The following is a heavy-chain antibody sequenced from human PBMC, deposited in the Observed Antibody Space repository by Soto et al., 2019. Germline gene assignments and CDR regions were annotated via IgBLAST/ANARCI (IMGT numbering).Heavy chain of an antibody. Sequence: ASVKLSCKPSGYTLTNYAIQWVRQAAGQRLEWLGWIDPGSGKATYSQKFQGRIIITRDNSASTFYMDLSSLTSEDTAVYFCTRDLNGGNPFDYWGQGALVTVSS. CDR2: IDPGSGKA. V-gene: IGHV1-3*01. CDR1: GYTLTNYA. D-gene: IGHD2-8*01. CDR3: TRDLNGGNPFDY. J-gene: IGHJ4*02.